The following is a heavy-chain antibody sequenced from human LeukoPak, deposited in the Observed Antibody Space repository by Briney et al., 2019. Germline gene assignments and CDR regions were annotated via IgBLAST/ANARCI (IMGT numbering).Heavy chain of an antibody. D-gene: IGHD2-2*02. J-gene: IGHJ6*02. Sequence: GGSLRLSCAASGFTFSSYWMSWVRQAPGKGLEWVANIKQDGSEEYYVDSVKGRFTISRDNAKNSLYLQMNSLRAEDTAVYYCARDIVVVPAAIPGAYYYYGMDVWGQGTTVTVSS. CDR2: IKQDGSEE. V-gene: IGHV3-7*01. CDR3: ARDIVVVPAAIPGAYYYYGMDV. CDR1: GFTFSSYW.